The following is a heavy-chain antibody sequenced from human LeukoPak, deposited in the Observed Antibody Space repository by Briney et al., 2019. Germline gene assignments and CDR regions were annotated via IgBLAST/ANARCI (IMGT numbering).Heavy chain of an antibody. CDR3: STLTSRGLSDS. CDR1: GFTFSNAW. V-gene: IGHV3-15*01. Sequence: GGSLRLSCAASGFTFSNAWMSWVRQAPGKGLEWVGRIKSKADGETIDYAAPVKGRFTFSRDDSKNMLYLQMNSLKSEDTAVYYCSTLTSRGLSDSWGQGTLVTVSS. CDR2: IKSKADGETI. D-gene: IGHD1-20*01. J-gene: IGHJ4*02.